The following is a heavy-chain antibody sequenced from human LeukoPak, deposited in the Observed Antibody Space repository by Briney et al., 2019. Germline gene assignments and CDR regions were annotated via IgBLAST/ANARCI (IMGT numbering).Heavy chain of an antibody. CDR3: STLTSRGLSDS. CDR1: GFTFSNAW. V-gene: IGHV3-15*01. Sequence: GGSLRLSCAASGFTFSNAWMSWVRQAPGKGLEWVGRIKSKADGETIDYAAPVKGRFTFSRDDSKNMLYLQMNSLKSEDTAVYYCSTLTSRGLSDSWGQGTLVTVSS. CDR2: IKSKADGETI. D-gene: IGHD1-20*01. J-gene: IGHJ4*02.